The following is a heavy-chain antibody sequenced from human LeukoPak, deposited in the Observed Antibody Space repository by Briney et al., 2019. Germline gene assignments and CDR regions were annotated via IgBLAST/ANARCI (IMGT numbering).Heavy chain of an antibody. CDR2: INHSGST. V-gene: IGHV4-34*01. CDR1: GGSFSGYY. Sequence: SETLSLTCAVYGGSFSGYYWSWIRQPPGKGLEWIGEINHSGSTNYNPSLKSRVTISVGTSKNQFSLKLSSVTAADTAVYYCARDRYYYDSSARYFDYWGQGTLVTVSS. CDR3: ARDRYYYDSSARYFDY. J-gene: IGHJ4*02. D-gene: IGHD3-22*01.